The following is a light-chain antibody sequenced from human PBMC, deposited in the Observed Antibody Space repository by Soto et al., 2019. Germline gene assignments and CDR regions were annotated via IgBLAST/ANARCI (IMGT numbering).Light chain of an antibody. V-gene: IGKV3-20*01. J-gene: IGKJ1*01. CDR1: QSVRSNY. CDR3: QQYRDVPQT. Sequence: EIVLTQSPGTLSLSPGERATLSCRASQSVRSNYLAWYQQKPGQAPRLLIYNSSTRATGIPDRFRGSGSGTDFTLTISRMEPEDFALYYCQQYRDVPQTFGQGTQVEIK. CDR2: NSS.